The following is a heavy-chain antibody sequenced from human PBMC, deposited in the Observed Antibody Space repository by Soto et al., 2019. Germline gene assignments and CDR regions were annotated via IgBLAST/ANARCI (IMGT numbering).Heavy chain of an antibody. V-gene: IGHV3-30*18. CDR2: ISYDGSNK. Sequence: GGSLRLSCAASGFTFSSYGMHWVRQAPGKGLEWVAVISYDGSNKYYADSVKGRFTISRDNSKNTPYLQMNSLRAEDTAVYYCAKDRTNSSGYYGPRAYYYYYGMDVWGQGTTVTVSS. CDR1: GFTFSSYG. CDR3: AKDRTNSSGYYGPRAYYYYYGMDV. D-gene: IGHD3-22*01. J-gene: IGHJ6*02.